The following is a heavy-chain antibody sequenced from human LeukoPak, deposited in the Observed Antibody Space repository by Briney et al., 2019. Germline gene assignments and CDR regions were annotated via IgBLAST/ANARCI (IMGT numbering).Heavy chain of an antibody. CDR1: GGSISSYY. CDR3: ARASGYGSSWYYYGMDV. CDR2: IYYSGST. Sequence: SETLSLTCTVSGGSISSYYWSWIRQPPGKELEWIGYIYYSGSTNYNPSLQSRVTISVDTPKNQFSLTLRSVTAADTAVYYCARASGYGSSWYYYGMDVWGQGTTVTVSS. D-gene: IGHD6-13*01. V-gene: IGHV4-59*01. J-gene: IGHJ6*02.